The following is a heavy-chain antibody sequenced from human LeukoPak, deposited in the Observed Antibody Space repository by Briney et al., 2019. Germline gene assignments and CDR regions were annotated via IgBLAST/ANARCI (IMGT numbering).Heavy chain of an antibody. J-gene: IGHJ4*02. Sequence: SEALSLTCTVSGGSISSYYWSWIRQPAGKGLEWIGRIYTSGSTNYNPSLKSRVTMSVDTSKNQFSLKLSSVTAADTAVYYCARDLNNGYGYYFDYWGQGTLVTVSS. CDR1: GGSISSYY. D-gene: IGHD5-18*01. V-gene: IGHV4-4*07. CDR3: ARDLNNGYGYYFDY. CDR2: IYTSGST.